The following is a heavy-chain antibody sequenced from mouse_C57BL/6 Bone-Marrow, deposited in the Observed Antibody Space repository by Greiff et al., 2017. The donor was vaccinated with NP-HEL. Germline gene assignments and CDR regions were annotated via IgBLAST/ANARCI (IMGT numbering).Heavy chain of an antibody. CDR1: GFSLTSYG. CDR2: IWSGGST. Sequence: VMLKQSGPGLVQPSQSLSITCTVSGFSLTSYGVHWVRQSPGKGLEWLGVIWSGGSTDYNAAFISRLSIGKDNSKSQVFFKMNSLQADDTAIYYCARNGHYYGSSPLAYWGQGTLVTVYA. D-gene: IGHD1-1*01. V-gene: IGHV2-2*01. CDR3: ARNGHYYGSSPLAY. J-gene: IGHJ3*01.